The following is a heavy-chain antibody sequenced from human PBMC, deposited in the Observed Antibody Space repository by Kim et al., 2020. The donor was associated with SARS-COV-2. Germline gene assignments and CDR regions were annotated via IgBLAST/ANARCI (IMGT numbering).Heavy chain of an antibody. Sequence: ASVKVSCKASGYTFTSYGISWVRQAPGQGLEWMGWISAYNGNTNYAQKLQGRVTMTTDTSTSTAYMELRSLRSDDTAVYYCARAGKYYYDSSGYPDYWGQGTLVTVSS. CDR1: GYTFTSYG. J-gene: IGHJ4*02. D-gene: IGHD3-22*01. V-gene: IGHV1-18*01. CDR3: ARAGKYYYDSSGYPDY. CDR2: ISAYNGNT.